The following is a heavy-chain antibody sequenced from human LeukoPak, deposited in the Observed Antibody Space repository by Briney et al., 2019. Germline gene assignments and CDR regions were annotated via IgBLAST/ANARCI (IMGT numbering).Heavy chain of an antibody. CDR2: IYSGGST. V-gene: IGHV3-66*01. CDR3: ARDGYNSADY. J-gene: IGHJ4*02. CDR1: GFTVSSNY. D-gene: IGHD5-24*01. Sequence: GGSLRLSCAASGFTVSSNYMSWVRQAPGKGLEWVSVIYSGGSTYYADSVKGRFTISRDNAKNSLYLQMNSLRAEDTAVYYCARDGYNSADYWGQGTLVTVSS.